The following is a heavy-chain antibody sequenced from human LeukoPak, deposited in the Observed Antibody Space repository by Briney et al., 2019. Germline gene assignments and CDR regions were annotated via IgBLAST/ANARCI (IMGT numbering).Heavy chain of an antibody. CDR3: AKGGAYYDFWSGYLFDY. CDR1: GFTFSNYG. J-gene: IGHJ4*02. CDR2: IWHDGNNK. V-gene: IGHV3-33*06. D-gene: IGHD3-3*01. Sequence: GRSLRLSCAASGFTFSNYGMHWVRQAPGKGLEWVAIIWHDGNNKYYADSMKGRFTISRDNSKNTLYLQMNSLRAEDTAVYYCAKGGAYYDFWSGYLFDYWGQGTLVTVSS.